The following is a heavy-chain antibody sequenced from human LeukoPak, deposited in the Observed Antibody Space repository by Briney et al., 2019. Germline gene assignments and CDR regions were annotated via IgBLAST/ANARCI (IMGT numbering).Heavy chain of an antibody. Sequence: PGGSLRLSCAASGFTFSSYSMNWVRQAPGKGLEWVSVIYSGGSTYYADSVKGRFTISRDNSKNTLYLQMNSLRAEDTAVYYCARAKWELPPGYKRTRDLSYYFDYWGQGTLVTVSS. CDR2: IYSGGST. D-gene: IGHD1-26*01. CDR1: GFTFSSYS. J-gene: IGHJ4*02. CDR3: ARAKWELPPGYKRTRDLSYYFDY. V-gene: IGHV3-53*01.